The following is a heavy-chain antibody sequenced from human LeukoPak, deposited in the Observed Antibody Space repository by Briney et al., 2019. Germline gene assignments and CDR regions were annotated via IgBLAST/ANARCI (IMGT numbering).Heavy chain of an antibody. V-gene: IGHV4-59*08. J-gene: IGHJ4*02. D-gene: IGHD1-26*01. Sequence: SETLSLTCTVSAGSVNDFYWSWIRQPPGKGLEWIGYIYYSGSTNYNPSLKSRVTISVDTSKNQFSLKLSSVTAADTAVYYCARHRGGSYYENIYFDYWGQGTLVTVSS. CDR2: IYYSGST. CDR3: ARHRGGSYYENIYFDY. CDR1: AGSVNDFY.